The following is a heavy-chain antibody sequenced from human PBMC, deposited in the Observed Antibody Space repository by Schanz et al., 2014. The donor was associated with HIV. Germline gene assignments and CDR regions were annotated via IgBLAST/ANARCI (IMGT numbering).Heavy chain of an antibody. CDR1: GFTLSSYS. Sequence: EVQLVESGGGLVKPGGSLRLSCAASGFTLSSYSMNWVRQAPGKGLEWVSAISATGGSTYYADSVKGRFTISRDNSKNTLNLQMKSLRAEDTAVYYCVRGLLFQGFFDSWGQGTLVTVSS. CDR3: VRGLLFQGFFDS. V-gene: IGHV3-23*04. D-gene: IGHD3-10*01. CDR2: ISATGGST. J-gene: IGHJ4*02.